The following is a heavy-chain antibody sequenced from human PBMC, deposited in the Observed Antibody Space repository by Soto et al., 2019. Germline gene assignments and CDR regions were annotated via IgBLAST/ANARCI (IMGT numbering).Heavy chain of an antibody. V-gene: IGHV4-4*07. J-gene: IGHJ6*02. D-gene: IGHD2-2*02. CDR1: GGSISGYY. CDR3: ARDLAGDCSSTSCYTDYYYGMDV. CDR2: IYTSGST. Sequence: PSETLSLTCTVSGGSISGYYWSWIRQPAGKGLEWIGRIYTSGSTNYNPSLKRRVTMSVDTSKNQFSVKLRSVTAADTAVYYCARDLAGDCSSTSCYTDYYYGMDVWGQGTTVTVSS.